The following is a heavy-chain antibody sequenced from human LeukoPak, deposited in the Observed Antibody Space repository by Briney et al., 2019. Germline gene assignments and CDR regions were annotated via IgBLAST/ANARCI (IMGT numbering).Heavy chain of an antibody. Sequence: QSGGSLRLSCAASGFTFSSYAMHWVRQAPGKGLEYVSAISSNGGSTYYANSVKGRFTISRDNSKNTLYLQMDSLRAEDMAVYYCASHDEIIHWGQGTLVTVSS. CDR3: ASHDEIIH. J-gene: IGHJ4*02. CDR1: GFTFSSYA. V-gene: IGHV3-64*01. CDR2: ISSNGGST.